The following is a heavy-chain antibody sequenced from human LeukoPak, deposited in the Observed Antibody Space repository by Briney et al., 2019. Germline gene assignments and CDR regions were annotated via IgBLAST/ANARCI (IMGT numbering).Heavy chain of an antibody. CDR3: ARASLNYDSSGYYCPDY. CDR2: INWNGGST. Sequence: GGSLRLSCAASGFTFSSYEMNWVRQAPGKGLEWVSGINWNGGSTGYADSVKGRFTISRDNAKNSLYLQMNSLRAEDTALYYCARASLNYDSSGYYCPDYWGQGTLVTVSS. V-gene: IGHV3-20*04. CDR1: GFTFSSYE. D-gene: IGHD3-22*01. J-gene: IGHJ4*02.